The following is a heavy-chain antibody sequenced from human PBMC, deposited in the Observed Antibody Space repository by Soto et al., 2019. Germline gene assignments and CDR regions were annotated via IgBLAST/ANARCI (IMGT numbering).Heavy chain of an antibody. D-gene: IGHD3-22*01. CDR1: GFTFSNAW. CDR3: VKLMFDHDSSGFSGDY. J-gene: IGHJ4*02. V-gene: IGHV3-15*01. Sequence: EVQLVESGGGLVQPGGSLRLSCAASGFTFSNAWMNWVRQAPGKGLEWIGRIKKRADGGTADHATPVKGRFTISKDYSKKTLFLQMNSLRADDTAMYYCVKLMFDHDSSGFSGDYWGQGTLVTVS. CDR2: IKKRADGGTA.